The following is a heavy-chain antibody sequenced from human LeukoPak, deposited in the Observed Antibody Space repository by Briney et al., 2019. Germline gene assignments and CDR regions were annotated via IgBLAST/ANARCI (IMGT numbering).Heavy chain of an antibody. D-gene: IGHD1-1*01. CDR1: GFTFSSQA. Sequence: PGGSLRLSCAASGFTFSSQAMSWVRQAPGKGLEWVSLISSSGGSTYYADSVKGRFTISRDNSKNTLYLQMSSLRAEDTAVYYCVKITSVTGGDCWGQGTRLTVSS. V-gene: IGHV3-23*01. J-gene: IGHJ4*02. CDR3: VKITSVTGGDC. CDR2: ISSSGGST.